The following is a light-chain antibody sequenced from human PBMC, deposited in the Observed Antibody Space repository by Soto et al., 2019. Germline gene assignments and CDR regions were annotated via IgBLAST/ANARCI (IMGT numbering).Light chain of an antibody. CDR2: GAS. CDR1: QTISIF. CDR3: QRSYGSPPWT. V-gene: IGKV1-39*01. Sequence: DIQMTQSPSSLSASVGDRVTITCRASQTISIFLNSYQQKPGKAPKLLIYGASTLQGGVPSRFSGSGSGTDFTLTISRQQPEDFVTYYCQRSYGSPPWTFGQGTKVEIK. J-gene: IGKJ1*01.